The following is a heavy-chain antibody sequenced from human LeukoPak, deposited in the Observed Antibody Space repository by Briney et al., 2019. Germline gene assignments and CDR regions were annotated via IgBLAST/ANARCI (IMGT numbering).Heavy chain of an antibody. CDR1: GGSISSYY. D-gene: IGHD4-23*01. J-gene: IGHJ3*02. CDR3: ARDSGGYSDHDAFDI. CDR2: VYTSGST. Sequence: SETLSLTCTVSGGSISSYYWSWIRQPAGKGLEWIGRVYTSGSTNYNPSLKSRVTMSVDTSKNQFSLKLSSVTAADTAVYYCARDSGGYSDHDAFDIWGQGTMVTVSS. V-gene: IGHV4-4*07.